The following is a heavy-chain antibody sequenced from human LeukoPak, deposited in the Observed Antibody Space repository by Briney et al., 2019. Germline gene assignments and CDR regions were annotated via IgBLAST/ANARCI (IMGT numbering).Heavy chain of an antibody. J-gene: IGHJ4*02. CDR2: IKSKTDGGTT. Sequence: GGSLRLSCAASGFTFSNAWMSWVRQAPGEGLEWVGRIKSKTDGGTTDYAAPVKGRFTISRDDSKNTPYLQMNSLKTEDTAVYYCTTGLWFGELLSSCYFEYWGQGTLVTVSS. D-gene: IGHD3-10*01. CDR3: TTGLWFGELLSSCYFEY. CDR1: GFTFSNAW. V-gene: IGHV3-15*01.